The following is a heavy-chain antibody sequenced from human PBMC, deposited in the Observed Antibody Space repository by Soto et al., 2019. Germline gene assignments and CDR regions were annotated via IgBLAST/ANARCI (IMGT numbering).Heavy chain of an antibody. CDR2: IYYSGST. CDR3: ATGGRYYNSSGYYWGKDYYYGMDV. Sequence: SESLSLTCTVSGGSISSSSYYWGWIRQPPGKGLEWIGSIYYSGSTYYNPSLKSRVTISVDTSKNQFSLKLSSVTAADTAVYYCATGGRYYNSSGYYWGKDYYYGMDVWGQGTTVTVSS. D-gene: IGHD3-22*01. J-gene: IGHJ6*02. V-gene: IGHV4-39*01. CDR1: GGSISSSSYY.